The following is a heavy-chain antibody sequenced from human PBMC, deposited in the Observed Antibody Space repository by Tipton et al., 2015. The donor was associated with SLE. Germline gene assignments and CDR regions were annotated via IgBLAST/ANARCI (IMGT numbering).Heavy chain of an antibody. V-gene: IGHV3-53*05. D-gene: IGHD6-19*01. CDR2: IYSGGSI. CDR3: AREVPRSGWSLDS. CDR1: GFTVSSNY. J-gene: IGHJ4*02. Sequence: GSLRLSCAASGFTVSSNYLTWVRQAPGKGLEWVSVIYSGGSIYYADSVKGRFTISRDNSKNTLYLRLNSLRADDTAVYYCAREVPRSGWSLDSWGQGTLVTVSS.